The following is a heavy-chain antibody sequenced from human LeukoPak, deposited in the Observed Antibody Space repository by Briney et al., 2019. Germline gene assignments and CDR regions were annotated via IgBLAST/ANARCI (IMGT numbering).Heavy chain of an antibody. D-gene: IGHD3-10*01. CDR2: ISGPVDNT. CDR3: ARDLRFYYGSGSYT. V-gene: IGHV3-23*01. Sequence: PGGSLRLSCAASGFTFGNYGMSWVRQAPGKGLEWVSAISGPVDNTYYADSVKGRFTISRDSSKNTLYLQMNSLRAEDTVVYYCARDLRFYYGSGSYTWGQGTLVTVSS. CDR1: GFTFGNYG. J-gene: IGHJ5*02.